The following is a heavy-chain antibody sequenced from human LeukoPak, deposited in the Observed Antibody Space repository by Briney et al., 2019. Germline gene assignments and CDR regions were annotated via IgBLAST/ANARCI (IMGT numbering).Heavy chain of an antibody. V-gene: IGHV3-30*02. CDR1: GFTFSSYG. CDR3: ARDVYTMVRGVIGTFDY. Sequence: GGSLRLSCAASGFTFSSYGMHWVRQAPGKGLEWVAFIRYDGSNKYYADSVKGRFTISRDNAKNSLYLQMNSLRAEDTAVYYCARDVYTMVRGVIGTFDYWGQGTLVTVSS. D-gene: IGHD3-10*01. J-gene: IGHJ4*02. CDR2: IRYDGSNK.